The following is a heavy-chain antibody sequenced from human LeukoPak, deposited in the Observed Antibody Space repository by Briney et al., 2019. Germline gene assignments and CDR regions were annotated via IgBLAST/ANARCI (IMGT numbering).Heavy chain of an antibody. J-gene: IGHJ4*02. Sequence: GGSLRLSCAASGFTFDDYAMHWVRQAPGKGLEWVSGISWNSGSIGYADSVKGRFTISRDNAKNSLYLQMNSLRAEDTALYYCAKDKSYSSGWSGGLDYWGQGTLVTVSS. D-gene: IGHD6-19*01. CDR3: AKDKSYSSGWSGGLDY. CDR1: GFTFDDYA. CDR2: ISWNSGSI. V-gene: IGHV3-9*01.